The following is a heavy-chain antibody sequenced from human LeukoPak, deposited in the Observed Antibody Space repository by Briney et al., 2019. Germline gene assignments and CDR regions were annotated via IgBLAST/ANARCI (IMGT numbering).Heavy chain of an antibody. Sequence: SETLSLTCAVSGGSISSSNWWSWVSQPPGRGLEWIGEIYHSGSTNYNPSLKSRVTISVDTSKNQFSPNLSSVTAADRAVYYCARLGRSGSYLYYWGQGTLVTVSS. J-gene: IGHJ4*02. V-gene: IGHV4-4*02. D-gene: IGHD3-10*01. CDR1: GGSISSSNW. CDR3: ARLGRSGSYLYY. CDR2: IYHSGST.